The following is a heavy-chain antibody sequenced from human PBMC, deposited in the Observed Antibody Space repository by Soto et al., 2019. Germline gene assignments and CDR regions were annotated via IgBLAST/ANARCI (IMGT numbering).Heavy chain of an antibody. Sequence: GGSLRLSCAASGFTFSSYSMNWVRQAPGKGLEWVSSISSSSSYIYYADSVKGRFTISRDNAKNSLYLQMNSLRAEDTAVYYCARVAVAGIDAFDIWGQGTMVTVSS. V-gene: IGHV3-21*01. CDR3: ARVAVAGIDAFDI. CDR1: GFTFSSYS. CDR2: ISSSSSYI. D-gene: IGHD6-19*01. J-gene: IGHJ3*02.